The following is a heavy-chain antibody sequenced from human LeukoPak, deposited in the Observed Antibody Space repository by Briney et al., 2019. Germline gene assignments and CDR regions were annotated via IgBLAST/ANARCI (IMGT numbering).Heavy chain of an antibody. CDR3: ARGLPSIAAAGIDY. CDR1: GFTFSSYW. Sequence: GGSLRLSCAASGFTFSSYWMSWVRQAPGKGLEWVANIKQDGSEKYYVDSVKGRFTISRDNAKNSLYLQMNSLRAEDTAVYYCARGLPSIAAAGIDYWGQGTLVTVSS. D-gene: IGHD6-13*01. V-gene: IGHV3-7*01. CDR2: IKQDGSEK. J-gene: IGHJ4*02.